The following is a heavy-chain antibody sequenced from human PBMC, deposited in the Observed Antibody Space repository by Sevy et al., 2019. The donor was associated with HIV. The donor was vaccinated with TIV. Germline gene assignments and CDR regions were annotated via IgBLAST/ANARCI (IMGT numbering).Heavy chain of an antibody. D-gene: IGHD1-26*01. CDR2: ISAYNDNT. V-gene: IGHV1-18*01. J-gene: IGHJ6*03. Sequence: ASVKVSCKASGYTFTSYGISWVRQAPGQGLEWMGWISAYNDNTNYAQKLQGRVTMTTDTSTSTAYMELRSLRSDDTAVYYGAGWYHDSGSNRPLRYYYMDVWGKGTTVTVSS. CDR1: GYTFTSYG. CDR3: AGWYHDSGSNRPLRYYYMDV.